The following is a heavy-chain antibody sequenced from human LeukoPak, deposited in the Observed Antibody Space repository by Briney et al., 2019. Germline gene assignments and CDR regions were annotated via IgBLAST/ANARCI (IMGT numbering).Heavy chain of an antibody. V-gene: IGHV1-18*01. D-gene: IGHD5-12*01. CDR1: GYPFTSYG. CDR3: ARDDGVGSYRFDY. Sequence: ASLKVSCKASGYPFTSYGFTWVRQAPGQGLEWMGWISPYNGYTNYAQNLQGRVTMTTDTITSTAYMELRSLRSDDTAVYYCARDDGVGSYRFDYWGQGTLVTVSS. J-gene: IGHJ4*02. CDR2: ISPYNGYT.